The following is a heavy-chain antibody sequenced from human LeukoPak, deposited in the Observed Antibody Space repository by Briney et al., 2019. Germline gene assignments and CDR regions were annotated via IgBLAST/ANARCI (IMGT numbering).Heavy chain of an antibody. D-gene: IGHD3-3*01. CDR3: AKGVWSGYYVYYYYYYMDV. CDR2: IYSGGST. V-gene: IGHV3-66*01. Sequence: GGSLRLSCAASEFSVGSNYMTWVRQAPGKGLEWVSLIYSGGSTYYADSVKGRFTISRDNSKNTLYLQMNSLRAEDTAVYYCAKGVWSGYYVYYYYYYMDVWGKGTTVTVSS. J-gene: IGHJ6*03. CDR1: EFSVGSNY.